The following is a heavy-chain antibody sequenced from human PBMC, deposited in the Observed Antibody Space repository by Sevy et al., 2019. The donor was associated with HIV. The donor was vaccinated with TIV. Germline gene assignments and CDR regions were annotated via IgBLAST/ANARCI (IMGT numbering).Heavy chain of an antibody. CDR1: GFTFSSYG. CDR2: IRYDGSNK. Sequence: GGSLRLSCAASGFTFSSYGMHWVRQAPGKGLEWVAFIRYDGSNKYYAASVKGRFTISRDNSKNTLYLQMNSLRAEDTAVYYCAKGVEVQGVIGCWGQRTLVTVSS. D-gene: IGHD3-10*01. J-gene: IGHJ4*02. V-gene: IGHV3-30*02. CDR3: AKGVEVQGVIGC.